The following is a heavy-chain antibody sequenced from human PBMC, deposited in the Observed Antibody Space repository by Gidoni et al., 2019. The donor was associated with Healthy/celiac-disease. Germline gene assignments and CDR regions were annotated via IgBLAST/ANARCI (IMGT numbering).Heavy chain of an antibody. V-gene: IGHV3-30*18. D-gene: IGHD2-2*01. CDR2: ISYDGSNK. CDR3: AKGLRSTSRLLDY. CDR1: SSYG. J-gene: IGHJ4*02. Sequence: SSYGMHWVRQAPGKGLEWVAVISYDGSNKYYADSVKGRFTISRDNSKNTLYLQMNSLRAEDTAVYYCAKGLRSTSRLLDYWGQGTLVTVSS.